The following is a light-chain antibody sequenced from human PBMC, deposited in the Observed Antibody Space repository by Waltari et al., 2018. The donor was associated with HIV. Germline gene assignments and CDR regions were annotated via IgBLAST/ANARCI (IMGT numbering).Light chain of an antibody. CDR2: EVR. CDR1: GSDVGRHNS. J-gene: IGLJ1*01. Sequence: QSALTQPPSASGSPGQSLTIPCTATGSDVGRHNSVTWYQHHPGKAPKLIIYEVRKRPSGVPDRFSGSKSGNTASLTVSGLQAEDEADYYCSSYAGSYTYVFGTGTRLTVL. V-gene: IGLV2-8*01. CDR3: SSYAGSYTYV.